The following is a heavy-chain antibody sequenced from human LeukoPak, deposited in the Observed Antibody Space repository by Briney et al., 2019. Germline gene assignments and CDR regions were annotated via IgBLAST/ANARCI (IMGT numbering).Heavy chain of an antibody. Sequence: GASVKVSCKASGYTFTTYGISWVRQAPGQGLEWMGWINAYSGNANSAQKLQGRVTMTTDTSTSTAYMDLRSLRSDDTAVYYCARDWAGQDYWGQGTLVTVSS. CDR1: GYTFTTYG. D-gene: IGHD3-16*01. CDR3: ARDWAGQDY. CDR2: INAYSGNA. J-gene: IGHJ4*02. V-gene: IGHV1-18*01.